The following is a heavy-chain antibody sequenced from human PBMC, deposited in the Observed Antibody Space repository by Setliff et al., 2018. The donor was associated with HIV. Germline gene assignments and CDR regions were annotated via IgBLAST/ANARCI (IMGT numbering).Heavy chain of an antibody. D-gene: IGHD2-21*02. CDR2: IYYSGST. Sequence: KSSETLSLTCTVSGGSISSSSYYWGWIRQPPGKGLEWIGSIYYSGSTYYNPSLKSRVTISVDTSKNQFSLKLTSVTAADTAVYYCAREVDVVTTSDAFDIWGQGTMVTVSS. CDR3: AREVDVVTTSDAFDI. CDR1: GGSISSSSYY. J-gene: IGHJ3*02. V-gene: IGHV4-39*02.